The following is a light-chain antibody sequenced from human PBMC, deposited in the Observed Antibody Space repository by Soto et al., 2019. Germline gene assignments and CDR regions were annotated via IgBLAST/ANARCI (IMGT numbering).Light chain of an antibody. CDR2: AAS. V-gene: IGKV1-39*01. Sequence: DIQMTQSPSSVSASVGDRITITSRSIQSILKYLNWYQQKPGKAPNLLISAASNLHSGVPSRFSGSGSGKDFTLTISSLQPEEFATYYCQHSYTTPPWTFGQGTNVDIK. J-gene: IGKJ1*01. CDR3: QHSYTTPPWT. CDR1: QSILKY.